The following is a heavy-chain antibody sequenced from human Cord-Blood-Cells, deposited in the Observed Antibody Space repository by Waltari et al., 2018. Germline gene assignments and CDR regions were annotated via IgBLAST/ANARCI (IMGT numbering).Heavy chain of an antibody. J-gene: IGHJ2*01. V-gene: IGHV1-69*10. CDR2: IIPILGIA. Sequence: QVQLVQSGAEVKKPGSSVKVSCQASGGTFSSYAISWVRQAPGQGLEWMGGIIPILGIANYAQKFQGRVTITADKSTSTAYMELSSLRSEDTAVYYCARERDGDNYWYFDLWGRGTLVTVSS. CDR3: ARERDGDNYWYFDL. CDR1: GGTFSSYA.